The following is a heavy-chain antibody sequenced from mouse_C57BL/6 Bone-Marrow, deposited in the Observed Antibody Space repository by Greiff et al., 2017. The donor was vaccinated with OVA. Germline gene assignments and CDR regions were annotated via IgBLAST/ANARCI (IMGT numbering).Heavy chain of an antibody. D-gene: IGHD2-3*01. V-gene: IGHV1-75*01. J-gene: IGHJ3*01. CDR2: IFPGSGST. CDR3: ARSRDGYYGWFAY. CDR1: GYTFTDYY. Sequence: VHLVESGPELVKPGASVKISCKASGYTFTDYYINWVKQRPGQGLEWIGWIFPGSGSTYYNEKFKGKATLTVDKSSSTAYMLLSSLTSEDAAVYFCARSRDGYYGWFAYWGQGTLVTVSA.